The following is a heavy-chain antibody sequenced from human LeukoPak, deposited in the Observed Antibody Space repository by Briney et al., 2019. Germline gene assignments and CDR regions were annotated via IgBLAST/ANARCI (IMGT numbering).Heavy chain of an antibody. CDR1: GYTFIRYD. CDR2: MNPNSGNT. J-gene: IGHJ6*03. Sequence: ASVKVSCKASGYTFIRYDMSWVRQATGQGLEWMGWMNPNSGNTDYAQKFQGRVTITRNTSISTVYMELSSLRSEDTAVYYCARVKPDYYYYMDVWGKGTTVTVPS. V-gene: IGHV1-8*01. D-gene: IGHD1-14*01. CDR3: ARVKPDYYYYMDV.